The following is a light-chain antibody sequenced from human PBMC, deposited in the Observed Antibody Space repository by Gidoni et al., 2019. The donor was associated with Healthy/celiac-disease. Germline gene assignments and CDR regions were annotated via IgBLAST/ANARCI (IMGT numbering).Light chain of an antibody. CDR3: QQRSNWPPT. J-gene: IGKJ4*01. Sequence: DIVWTQSPATLSVSPGERATLSCRASQSVSSYLAWYQQKPGQAPRLLIYDASNRATGIPARFSGSGSGTDFTLTISSLEPEDFAVYYCQQRSNWPPTFGGGTKVEIK. V-gene: IGKV3-11*01. CDR1: QSVSSY. CDR2: DAS.